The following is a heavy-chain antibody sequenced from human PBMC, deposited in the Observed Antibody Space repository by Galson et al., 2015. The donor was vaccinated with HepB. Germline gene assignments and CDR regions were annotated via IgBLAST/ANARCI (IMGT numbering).Heavy chain of an antibody. CDR3: ATSTPDTAMAQFDY. Sequence: SVKVSCKATGGTFSSYAISWVRKAPGQGLEWMEGNIPIFGTANYAQKFQGRVTITADESTSTAYMELSSLRSENTAVYYCATSTPDTAMAQFDYWGQGTLVTVSS. D-gene: IGHD5-18*01. CDR1: GGTFSSYA. CDR2: NIPIFGTA. V-gene: IGHV1-69*13. J-gene: IGHJ4*02.